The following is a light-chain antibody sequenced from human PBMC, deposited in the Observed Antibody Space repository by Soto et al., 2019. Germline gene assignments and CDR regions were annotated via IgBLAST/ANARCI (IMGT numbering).Light chain of an antibody. CDR1: QTRRRTY. J-gene: IGKJ2*01. Sequence: EIVLTQSPATLSSFPGGKVTLSCRASQTRRRTYIAWYQQKPGQAPRVLIYGASKRATGIPDRFSGSGSRTDCSLTISRLEPEDFAVYYGHQYDNAPQTYGQGTKVDIK. V-gene: IGKV3-20*01. CDR2: GAS. CDR3: HQYDNAPQT.